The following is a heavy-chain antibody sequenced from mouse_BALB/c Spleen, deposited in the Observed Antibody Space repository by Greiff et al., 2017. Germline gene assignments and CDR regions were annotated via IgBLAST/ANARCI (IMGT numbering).Heavy chain of an antibody. D-gene: IGHD1-2*01. CDR2: INPSNGRT. J-gene: IGHJ2*01. CDR3: ARSLLRLEGFDY. Sequence: QVQLQQPGAELVKPGASVKLSCKASGYTFTSYWMHWVKQRPGQGLEWIGEINPSNGRTNYNEKFKSKATLTVDKSSSTAYMQLSSLTSEDSAVYYCARSLLRLEGFDYWGQGTTRTVSS. V-gene: IGHV1S81*02. CDR1: GYTFTSYW.